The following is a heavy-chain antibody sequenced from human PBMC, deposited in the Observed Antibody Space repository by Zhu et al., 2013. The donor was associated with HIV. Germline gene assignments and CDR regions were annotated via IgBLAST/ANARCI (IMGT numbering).Heavy chain of an antibody. J-gene: IGHJ4*02. D-gene: IGHD3-22*01. CDR1: GGTFSSYA. CDR2: IIPIFGTA. V-gene: IGHV1-69*01. Sequence: QVQLVQSGAEVKKPGSSVKVSCKASGGTFSSYAISWVRQAPGQGLEWMGGIIPIFGTANYAQKFQGRVTITADESTSTAYMELSSLRSEDTAVYYCARATLSYYYDSSGYYSPLDYWGQGTLGPPSPQ. CDR3: ARATLSYYYDSSGYYSPLDY.